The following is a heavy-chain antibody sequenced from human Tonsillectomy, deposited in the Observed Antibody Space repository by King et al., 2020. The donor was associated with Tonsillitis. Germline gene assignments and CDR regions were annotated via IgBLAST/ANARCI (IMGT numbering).Heavy chain of an antibody. D-gene: IGHD6-6*01. V-gene: IGHV3-15*01. CDR1: GFTFSNAW. Sequence: QLVQSGGGLVKPGGSLRLSCAASGFTFSNAWMSWVRQAPGKGLEWVGRIKSKTDGGTTDYAAPVKGRFTISRDDSKNTLYLQMNSLKTEDTAVYYCTTDPLTSPSARPRGNFDYWGQGTLVTVSS. CDR3: TTDPLTSPSARPRGNFDY. CDR2: IKSKTDGGTT. J-gene: IGHJ4*02.